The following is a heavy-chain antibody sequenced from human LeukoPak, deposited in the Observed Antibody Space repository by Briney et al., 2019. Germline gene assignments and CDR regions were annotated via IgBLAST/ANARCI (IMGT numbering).Heavy chain of an antibody. CDR1: GGSISSYY. CDR3: ARQQPLEYYFDY. V-gene: IGHV4-59*08. Sequence: SETLSLTCTVSGGSISSYYWSWIRQPPGKGLEWIGCIYYSGSTNYNPSLKSRVTISVDTSKNQFSLKLSSVTAADTAVYYCARQQPLEYYFDYWGQGTLVTVSS. CDR2: IYYSGST. D-gene: IGHD6-13*01. J-gene: IGHJ4*02.